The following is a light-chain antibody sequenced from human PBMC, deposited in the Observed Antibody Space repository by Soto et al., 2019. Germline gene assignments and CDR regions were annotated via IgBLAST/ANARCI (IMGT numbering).Light chain of an antibody. CDR2: GNS. CDR1: SSNIGAGYD. J-gene: IGLJ3*02. V-gene: IGLV1-40*01. Sequence: QLVLTQPPSVSGAPGQRVTISCTGSSSNIGAGYDVKWYQQLPGTAPKLLIHGNSNRPSGVPDRFSGSKSGTSASLAITGLQAGDEADYYCQAYDSSLSGWVFGGGTKLTVL. CDR3: QAYDSSLSGWV.